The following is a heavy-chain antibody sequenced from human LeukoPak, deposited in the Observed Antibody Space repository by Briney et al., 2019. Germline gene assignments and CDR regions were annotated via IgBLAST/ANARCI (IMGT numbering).Heavy chain of an antibody. J-gene: IGHJ4*02. D-gene: IGHD5-24*01. Sequence: PSETLSLTCTVSGGSISSYYWSWIRQPPGKGLEWIGYIYYSGSTNYNPSLKSRVTISVDTSKNQFSLKLSSVTAADTAVYYCARALQGYNPGFLDYWGQGTLVTVSS. CDR1: GGSISSYY. CDR3: ARALQGYNPGFLDY. CDR2: IYYSGST. V-gene: IGHV4-59*01.